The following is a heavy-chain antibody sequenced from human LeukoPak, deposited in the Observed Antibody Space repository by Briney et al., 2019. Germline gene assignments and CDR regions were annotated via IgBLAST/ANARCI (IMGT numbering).Heavy chain of an antibody. CDR2: ISSSSSYI. Sequence: KPGGSLRLSCAASGVTFSRYGMHWVRQAPGKGLEWVSSISSSSSYIYYADSVKGRFTISRDNAKNSLYLQMNSLRAEDTAVYYCARDKAPYSGYDGVLDYWGQGTLVTVSS. CDR3: ARDKAPYSGYDGVLDY. D-gene: IGHD5-12*01. V-gene: IGHV3-21*01. J-gene: IGHJ4*02. CDR1: GVTFSRYG.